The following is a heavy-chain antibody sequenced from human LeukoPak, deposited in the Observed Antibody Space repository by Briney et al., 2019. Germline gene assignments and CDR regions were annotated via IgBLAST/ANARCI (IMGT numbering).Heavy chain of an antibody. CDR2: IYGGGST. D-gene: IGHD5/OR15-5a*01. Sequence: GGSLRLSCAASGFTVSSNYMNWVRQAPGKGLEWVSVIYGGGSTYYADSVKGRFTISRDNSKSTLYPQMNSLRAEDTAVYYCARGAGNTVSTRFFDYWGRGTLVTVSS. J-gene: IGHJ4*02. CDR3: ARGAGNTVSTRFFDY. CDR1: GFTVSSNY. V-gene: IGHV3-53*01.